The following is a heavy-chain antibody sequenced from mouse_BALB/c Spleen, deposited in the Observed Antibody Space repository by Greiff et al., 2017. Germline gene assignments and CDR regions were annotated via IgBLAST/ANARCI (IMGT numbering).Heavy chain of an antibody. V-gene: IGHV14-4*02. CDR3: NAARYFDV. J-gene: IGHJ1*01. CDR2: IDPENGDT. CDR1: GFNIKDYY. Sequence: VQLQQSGAELVRSGASVKLSCTASGFNIKDYYMHWVKQRPEQGLEWIGWIDPENGDTEYAPKFQGKATMTADTSSNTAYLQLSSLTSEDTAVYYCNAARYFDVWGAGTTVTVSS.